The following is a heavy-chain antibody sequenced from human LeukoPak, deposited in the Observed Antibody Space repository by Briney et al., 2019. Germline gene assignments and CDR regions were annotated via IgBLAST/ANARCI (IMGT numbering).Heavy chain of an antibody. CDR1: GGSISSYY. J-gene: IGHJ3*02. V-gene: IGHV4-4*07. D-gene: IGHD6-13*01. Sequence: PSETLSLTCTVSGGSISSYYWSWIRQPAGKGLEWIGRIYTSGSTNYNPSLKSRVTISVDTSKNQFSLKLSSVTAADTAVYYCARERAPTMYSSSWGEGAFDIWGQGTMVTVSS. CDR2: IYTSGST. CDR3: ARERAPTMYSSSWGEGAFDI.